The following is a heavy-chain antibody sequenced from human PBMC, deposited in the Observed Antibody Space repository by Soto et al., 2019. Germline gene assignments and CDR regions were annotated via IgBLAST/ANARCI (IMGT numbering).Heavy chain of an antibody. CDR2: IKRDGSDK. V-gene: IGHV3-7*01. CDR3: ARVLHIQELQD. D-gene: IGHD4-4*01. J-gene: IGHJ4*02. CDR1: GFTFSSYW. Sequence: GGSLRLSCAASGFTFSSYWMSWVRQAPGKGLEWVSNIKRDGSDKNYADSVKGRFTISRDNAKNTLFLQMNGLRAEDTAVYYCARVLHIQELQDWGQGTLVTVSS.